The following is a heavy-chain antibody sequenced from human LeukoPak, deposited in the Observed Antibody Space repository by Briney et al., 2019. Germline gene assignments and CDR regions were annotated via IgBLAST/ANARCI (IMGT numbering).Heavy chain of an antibody. CDR3: ARVGIAVVRFDY. V-gene: IGHV4-38-2*02. D-gene: IGHD6-19*01. CDR1: GYSISSGYY. J-gene: IGHJ4*02. CDR2: IYHSGST. Sequence: PSETLSLTCTVSGYSISSGYYWGWIRQPPGKGLEWIGSIYHSGSTYYNPSLKSRVTISVDTSKNQFSLKLSSVTAADTAVYYCARVGIAVVRFDYWGQGTLVSVSS.